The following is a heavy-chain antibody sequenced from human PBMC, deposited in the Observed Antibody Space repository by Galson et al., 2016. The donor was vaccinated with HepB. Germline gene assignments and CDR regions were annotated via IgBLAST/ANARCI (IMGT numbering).Heavy chain of an antibody. Sequence: TLSLTCGVSGAFIRSGGYSWNWIRQPPGKGLEWVGYIYHSGTAFYNPSPNSRVTISVDRSKNQFPLRLTSVTAADTAVYYCARGKSALDPWGQGTLVTVSS. CDR2: IYHSGTA. D-gene: IGHD6-25*01. V-gene: IGHV4-30-2*01. J-gene: IGHJ5*02. CDR1: GAFIRSGGYS. CDR3: ARGKSALDP.